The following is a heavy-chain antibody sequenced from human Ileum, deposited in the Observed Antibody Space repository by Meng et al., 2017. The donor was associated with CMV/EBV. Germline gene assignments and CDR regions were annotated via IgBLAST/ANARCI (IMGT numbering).Heavy chain of an antibody. Sequence: VQLPQSCPGLVKPAQTLSLTCAGDSVSISTESWNWIRQSPSRGLEWLGRTWYGSKWYYEYAVSVKSRITIIPDTSQNQISLQLNSVTPDDTAVYYCTYGWPLKYWGQGSLVTVSS. J-gene: IGHJ4*02. V-gene: IGHV6-1*01. CDR1: DSVSISTES. D-gene: IGHD3-10*01. CDR3: TYGWPLKY. CDR2: TWYGSKWYY.